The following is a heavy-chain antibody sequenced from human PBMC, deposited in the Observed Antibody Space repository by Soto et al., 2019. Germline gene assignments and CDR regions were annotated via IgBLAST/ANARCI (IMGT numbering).Heavy chain of an antibody. J-gene: IGHJ4*02. CDR2: ISAYNGNT. CDR3: ARAGGYCSSTSCANFDY. D-gene: IGHD2-2*01. Sequence: QVQLVQSGAEVKKPGASVKVSCKASGYTFTSYGISWVRQAPGPGLEWMGWISAYNGNTNYAQKLQGRVTMTTTTSTSTAYMELRSLRADDTAVYYCARAGGYCSSTSCANFDYWGQGTLVTASS. V-gene: IGHV1-18*01. CDR1: GYTFTSYG.